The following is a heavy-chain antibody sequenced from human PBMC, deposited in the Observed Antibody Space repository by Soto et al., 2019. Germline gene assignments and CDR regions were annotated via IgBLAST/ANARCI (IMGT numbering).Heavy chain of an antibody. CDR2: ISSDGTSR. D-gene: IGHD4-4*01. J-gene: IGHJ6*02. Sequence: AGGSLRLSGAASGFTFSSYCIHWVRQAPGKGLEWVAVISSDGTSRFYADSVKGRFTISRDNSKNTLYLEMNSLRAEDTAMYYCAKVRVKEYYYYAIDVLGQGSKVNVYS. CDR3: AKVRVKEYYYYAIDV. CDR1: GFTFSSYC. V-gene: IGHV3-30*18.